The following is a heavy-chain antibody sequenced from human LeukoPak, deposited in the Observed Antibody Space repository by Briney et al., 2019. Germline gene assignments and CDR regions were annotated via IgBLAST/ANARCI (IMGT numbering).Heavy chain of an antibody. CDR2: IIPILGIA. J-gene: IGHJ4*02. D-gene: IGHD5-24*01. Sequence: GASVKVSCKASGGTFSSYAISWVRQAPGQGLEWMGRIIPILGIANYAQKFQGRVTITANKSTSTAYMELSSLRSEDTAVYYCARDHYLGKEMATTKIDYWGQGTLVTVSS. CDR1: GGTFSSYA. V-gene: IGHV1-69*04. CDR3: ARDHYLGKEMATTKIDY.